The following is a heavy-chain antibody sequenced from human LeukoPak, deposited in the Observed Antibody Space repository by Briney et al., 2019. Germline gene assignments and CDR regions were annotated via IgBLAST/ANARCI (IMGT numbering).Heavy chain of an antibody. CDR3: ARGGSRVFDF. J-gene: IGHJ4*02. D-gene: IGHD2-2*01. Sequence: QVQLQESCPGLVKPSETLSLTCTVSGGSISSYFWSWIRQPPGTELEWIGYIYSSGSTSYNPSLKSRVTISVDTSKNQFSLKLTSVTAADTAVYYCARGGSRVFDFWGQGTLVTVSS. V-gene: IGHV4-4*09. CDR2: IYSSGST. CDR1: GGSISSYF.